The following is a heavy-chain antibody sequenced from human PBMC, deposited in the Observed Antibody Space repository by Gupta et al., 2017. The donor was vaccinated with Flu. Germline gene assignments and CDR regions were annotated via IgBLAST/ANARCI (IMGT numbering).Heavy chain of an antibody. J-gene: IGHJ4*02. D-gene: IGHD1-26*01. CDR1: GVSFSADF. CDR3: SRGPGGSYFGVYFDY. Sequence: QQCGAGLLKPSETLSLTCAVNGVSFSADFWSWFRQPPGKGLEWIGVNNHYGSTNYNPSLESRVTTSVDTSKNQFALKLTSVTAADTAVYYCSRGPGGSYFGVYFDYWGQGTMVTVSS. CDR2: NNHYGST. V-gene: IGHV4-34*01.